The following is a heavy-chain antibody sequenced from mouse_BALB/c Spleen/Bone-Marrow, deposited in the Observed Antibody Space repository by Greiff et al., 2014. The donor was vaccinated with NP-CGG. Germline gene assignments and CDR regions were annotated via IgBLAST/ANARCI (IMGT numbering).Heavy chain of an antibody. V-gene: IGHV1-7*01. CDR2: ISPSIGYA. Sequence: LVESGAELAKPGASVKMSCKASGHTFSTYWMHWVKQRPGQGLEWIGYISPSIGYADYVQKFKDKATLTADNSSSIVYMQLSSLTSEDSAIYYCAMITFTMDYWGQGTSVTVSS. D-gene: IGHD2-4*01. CDR3: AMITFTMDY. CDR1: GHTFSTYW. J-gene: IGHJ4*01.